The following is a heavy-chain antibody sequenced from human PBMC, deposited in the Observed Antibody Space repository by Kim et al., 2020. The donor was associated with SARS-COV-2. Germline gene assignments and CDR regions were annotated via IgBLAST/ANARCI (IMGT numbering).Heavy chain of an antibody. CDR1: GFTFSSYS. V-gene: IGHV3-21*01. J-gene: IGHJ4*02. CDR3: ARDGLVVYAIMPFDY. Sequence: GGSLRLSCAASGFTFSSYSMNWVRQAPGKGLEWVSSISSSSSYIYYADSVKGRFTISRDNAKNSLYLQMNSLRAEDTAVYYCARDGLVVYAIMPFDYWGQGTLVTVSS. CDR2: ISSSSSYI. D-gene: IGHD2-8*02.